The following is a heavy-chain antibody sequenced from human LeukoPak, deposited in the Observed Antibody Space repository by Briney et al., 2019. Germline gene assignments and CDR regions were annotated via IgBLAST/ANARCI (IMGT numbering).Heavy chain of an antibody. D-gene: IGHD3-22*01. CDR3: ARDTLAPDYYDSSGSIDY. CDR2: ITSSSSTI. CDR1: GFTFSSYN. V-gene: IGHV3-48*01. Sequence: GGSLRLSCAASGFTFSSYNMNWVRQAPGKGLEWVSSITSSSSTIYYADSVKGRFTISRDNAKNSLYLQMNSLRAEDTAVYYCARDTLAPDYYDSSGSIDYWGQGTLVTVSS. J-gene: IGHJ4*02.